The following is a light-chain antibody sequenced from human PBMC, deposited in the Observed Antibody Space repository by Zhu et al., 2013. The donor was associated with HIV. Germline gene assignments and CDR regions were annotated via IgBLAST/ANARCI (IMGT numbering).Light chain of an antibody. J-gene: IGKJ4*01. Sequence: DIQMTQSPSSVSASVGDSVAISCRASQRIGTYLAWYQQKPGKAPILLIHSASALQSGVPSRFGGSGSGTDFTLVISSLQPDDFATYYCQQAYTYVTFGGGTRVEI. CDR3: QQAYTYVT. V-gene: IGKV1-12*01. CDR1: QRIGTY. CDR2: SAS.